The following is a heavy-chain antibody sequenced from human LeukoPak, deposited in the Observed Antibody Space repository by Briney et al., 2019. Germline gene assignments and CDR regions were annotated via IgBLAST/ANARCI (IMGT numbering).Heavy chain of an antibody. V-gene: IGHV2-5*02. D-gene: IGHD5-12*01. Sequence: SGPTLVKPTQTLTLTCTFSGFSLSTSGVGVGWIRQPPGKALEWLALIYWDDDKRYSPSLKSRLTITKDTSKNQVVLTMTNMDPVDTATYYFAHRRLYSGYDPFGGYYFDYWGQGTLVTVSS. CDR3: AHRRLYSGYDPFGGYYFDY. CDR1: GFSLSTSGVG. CDR2: IYWDDDK. J-gene: IGHJ4*02.